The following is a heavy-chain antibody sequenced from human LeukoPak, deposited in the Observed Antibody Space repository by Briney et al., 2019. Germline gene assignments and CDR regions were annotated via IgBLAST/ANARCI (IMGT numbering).Heavy chain of an antibody. D-gene: IGHD1-26*01. V-gene: IGHV3-7*01. J-gene: IGHJ4*02. CDR1: GFTFSSYW. CDR2: IKQDGSEK. Sequence: GSLRLSCAASGFTFSSYWMSWVRQAPGKGLEWVANIKQDGSEKYYVDSVKGRFTISRDNAKNSLYLQMNSLRAEDTAVYYCAREASRGLLRYFDYWGQGTLVTVSS. CDR3: AREASRGLLRYFDY.